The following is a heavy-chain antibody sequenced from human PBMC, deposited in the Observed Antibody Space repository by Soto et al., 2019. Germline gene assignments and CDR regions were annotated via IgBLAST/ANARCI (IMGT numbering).Heavy chain of an antibody. D-gene: IGHD6-19*01. J-gene: IGHJ6*02. CDR1: GFIFSNFG. CDR2: IWYDGSNE. Sequence: PGGSLRLSCAASGFIFSNFGMHWVHQAPGKXLEWVAVIWYDGSNEYYADSVKGRFTISKDNSKNTLYLQMNSLRAEDTAVYYCARDDIPGRAVATYGMDVWGQGTTVTVSS. V-gene: IGHV3-33*01. CDR3: ARDDIPGRAVATYGMDV.